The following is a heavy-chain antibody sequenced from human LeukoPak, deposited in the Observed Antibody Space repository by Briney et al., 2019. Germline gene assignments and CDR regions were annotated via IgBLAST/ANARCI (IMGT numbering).Heavy chain of an antibody. CDR1: GFRFGSHA. D-gene: IGHD6-13*01. CDR3: ARDGQQLAPYAMDV. Sequence: GGSLRLSCAASGFRFGSHAVHWVRQAPGKGLEWLAHIWYDGSNKYYVDSVKGRFTTSRDNSKNTVYLQMNSLRAEDTAVYFCARDGQQLAPYAMDVWGQGTTVTVSS. CDR2: IWYDGSNK. J-gene: IGHJ6*02. V-gene: IGHV3-33*01.